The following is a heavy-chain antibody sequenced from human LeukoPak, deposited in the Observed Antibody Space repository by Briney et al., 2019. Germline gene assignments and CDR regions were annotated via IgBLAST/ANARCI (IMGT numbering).Heavy chain of an antibody. D-gene: IGHD6-13*01. CDR1: GGSISSSSYY. CDR2: IYYSGST. CDR3: ARRPRAAAGTGLFGY. Sequence: SETLSLTCTVSGGSISSSSYYWRWIRQPPGKGLEWSGSIYYSGSTYYNPSLKSRVTISVDTSKNQFSLKLSSVTAADTAVYYCARRPRAAAGTGLFGYWGQGTLVTVSS. J-gene: IGHJ4*02. V-gene: IGHV4-39*01.